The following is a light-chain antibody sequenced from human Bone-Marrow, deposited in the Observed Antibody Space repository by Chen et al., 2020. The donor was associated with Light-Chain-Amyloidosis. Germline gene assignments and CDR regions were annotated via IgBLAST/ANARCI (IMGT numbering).Light chain of an antibody. V-gene: IGLV3-21*02. J-gene: IGLJ3*02. CDR1: NIGSTS. Sequence: SYVPTQPSSVSVARGQTATTACGGNNIGSTSVHWYQQTPGQAPLQVVYDDSDRPSGIPERLSGSDSGNTATLTISRGEAGDGADYYFQVWDRSSDRPVFGGGTKLTVL. CDR3: QVWDRSSDRPV. CDR2: DDS.